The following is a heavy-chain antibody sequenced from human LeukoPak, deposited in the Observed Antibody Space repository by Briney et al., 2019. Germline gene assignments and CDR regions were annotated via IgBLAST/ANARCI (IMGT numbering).Heavy chain of an antibody. J-gene: IGHJ4*02. CDR1: GYTFTGYY. CDR2: INPNSGGT. CDR3: AARRGAVAGRLNY. V-gene: IGHV1-2*02. Sequence: ASVKVSCKASGYTFTGYYMHWVRQAPGQGLEWMGWINPNSGGTNYAQKFQGRVTMTRDTSISTAYMELSRLRSDDTAVYYCAARRGAVAGRLNYWGQGTLVTVSS. D-gene: IGHD6-19*01.